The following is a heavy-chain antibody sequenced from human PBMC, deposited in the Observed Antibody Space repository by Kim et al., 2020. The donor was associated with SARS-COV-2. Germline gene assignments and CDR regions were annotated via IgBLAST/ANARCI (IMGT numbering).Heavy chain of an antibody. Sequence: GGSLRLSCAASGFTFSDYCMHWVRQTPGKGLVWVSGISRDSGRTRYADYVKGRFTISRDNAKNSLYLQMDSLRLEDTAFYYCAKDRCPRGCALGYWY. CDR2: ISRDSGRT. V-gene: IGHV3-9*01. D-gene: IGHD2-21*01. CDR3: AKDRCPRGCALGYWY. CDR1: GFTFSDYC. J-gene: IGHJ2*01.